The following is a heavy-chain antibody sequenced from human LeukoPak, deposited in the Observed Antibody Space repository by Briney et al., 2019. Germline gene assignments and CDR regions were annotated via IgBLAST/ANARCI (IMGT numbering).Heavy chain of an antibody. V-gene: IGHV5-10-1*01. Sequence: GESLKITCKGSGYSFTSYWISWVRQMPGKGLEWMGRIDPSDSYTNYSPSFQGHVTISADKSISTAYLQWSSLKASDTAMYYCARHSSGWFTSGYYYYGMDVWGQGTTVTVSS. D-gene: IGHD6-19*01. J-gene: IGHJ6*02. CDR1: GYSFTSYW. CDR3: ARHSSGWFTSGYYYYGMDV. CDR2: IDPSDSYT.